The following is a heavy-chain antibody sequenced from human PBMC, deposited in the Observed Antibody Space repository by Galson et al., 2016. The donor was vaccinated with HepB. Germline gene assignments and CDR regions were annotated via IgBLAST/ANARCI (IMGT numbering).Heavy chain of an antibody. CDR1: GFTFSSYA. Sequence: SLRLSCAASGFTFSSYAMSWVRQASGKGLEWVSGISGSGGNTYYVDSVKGRFTISRDNSKNTLYLQMNSLRAEDPAVYYCAKEVRDYYGSGSYLDYWGQGTLVTVFS. J-gene: IGHJ4*02. CDR3: AKEVRDYYGSGSYLDY. CDR2: ISGSGGNT. V-gene: IGHV3-23*01. D-gene: IGHD3-10*01.